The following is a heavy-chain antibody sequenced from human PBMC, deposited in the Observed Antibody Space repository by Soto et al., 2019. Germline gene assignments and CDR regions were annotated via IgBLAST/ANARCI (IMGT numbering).Heavy chain of an antibody. CDR1: GGSISSYY. D-gene: IGHD6-19*01. J-gene: IGHJ5*02. V-gene: IGHV4-59*01. CDR2: IHYSGST. Sequence: SETLSLTCTVSGGSISSYYWSWIRQPPGKGLEWIGYIHYSGSTNYNPSLKSRVTISVDTSKNQFSLKLSSVTAADTAVYYCASSRLAVAGMNWFDPWGQGTLVTVSS. CDR3: ASSRLAVAGMNWFDP.